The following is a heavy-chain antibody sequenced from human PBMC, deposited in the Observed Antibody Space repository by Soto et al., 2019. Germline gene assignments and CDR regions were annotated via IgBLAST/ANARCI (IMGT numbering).Heavy chain of an antibody. V-gene: IGHV1-2*02. J-gene: IGHJ4*02. D-gene: IGHD5-12*01. CDR3: GRGRSGQIVVFY. Sequence: ASVKVSCKASGYTFTGHYIHWVRQAPEQGPEWMGEIGPESGATRYAQKFQGRVTMTMDMSITTVYMELSNLSPDDTAVYYCGRGRSGQIVVFYWGQGTPVTVS. CDR2: IGPESGAT. CDR1: GYTFTGHY.